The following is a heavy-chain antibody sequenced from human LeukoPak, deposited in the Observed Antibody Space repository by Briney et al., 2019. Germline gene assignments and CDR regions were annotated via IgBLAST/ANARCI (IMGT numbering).Heavy chain of an antibody. Sequence: RPSETLSLTCTVSGCSISTYYWSWIRQPPGKGLEWIGYIYYSGSTNYNPSLKSRVTISVDTSKNQFSLKLSSVTAADTAVYYCARPMVRGVNDALDIWGQGTMVTVSS. CDR1: GCSISTYY. J-gene: IGHJ3*02. CDR3: ARPMVRGVNDALDI. CDR2: IYYSGST. V-gene: IGHV4-59*08. D-gene: IGHD3-10*01.